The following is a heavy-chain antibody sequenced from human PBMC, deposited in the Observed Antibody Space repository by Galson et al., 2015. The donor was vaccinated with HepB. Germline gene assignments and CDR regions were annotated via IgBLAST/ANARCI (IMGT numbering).Heavy chain of an antibody. J-gene: IGHJ3*02. V-gene: IGHV3-21*01. Sequence: SLRLSCAASGFTFSSYSMNWVRQAPGKGLEWVSSISSSSSYIYYADSVKGRFTISRDNAKNSLYLQMNSLRAEDTAVYYCARVGFDGMDAFDIWGQGTMVTVSS. CDR2: ISSSSSYI. D-gene: IGHD3-10*01. CDR3: ARVGFDGMDAFDI. CDR1: GFTFSSYS.